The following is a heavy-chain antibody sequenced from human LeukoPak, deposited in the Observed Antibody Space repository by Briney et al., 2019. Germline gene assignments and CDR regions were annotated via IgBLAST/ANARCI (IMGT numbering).Heavy chain of an antibody. CDR2: FDPEDGET. Sequence: GASVKVSCKVSGYTLTELSMHWVRQAPEEGLEWMGGFDPEDGETIYAQKFQGRVTMTEDTSTDTAYMELSSLRSEDTAVYYCATTSIAVADFDYWGQGTLVTVSS. V-gene: IGHV1-24*01. J-gene: IGHJ4*02. CDR1: GYTLTELS. D-gene: IGHD6-19*01. CDR3: ATTSIAVADFDY.